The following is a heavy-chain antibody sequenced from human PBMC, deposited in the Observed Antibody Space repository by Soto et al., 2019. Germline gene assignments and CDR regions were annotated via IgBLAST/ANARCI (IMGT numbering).Heavy chain of an antibody. CDR2: IYYSVST. CDR3: ARYKYYYGSGKDGIDV. D-gene: IGHD3-10*01. Sequence: PSQTLSLTCTVSGGSISSGGYYWSCIRPHPGKGLEWLGYIYYSVSTYYNPSLKSRVTISVDTSKNQFSLKLSSVTAAYAAVYYGARYKYYYGSGKDGIDVLGQGTSVTVSS. CDR1: GGSISSGGYY. V-gene: IGHV4-31*03. J-gene: IGHJ6*02.